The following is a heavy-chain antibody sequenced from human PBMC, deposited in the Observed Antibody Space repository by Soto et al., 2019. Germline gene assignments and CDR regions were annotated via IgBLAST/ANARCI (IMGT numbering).Heavy chain of an antibody. Sequence: GGSLRLSCAASGFTFSSYAMHWVRQAPGKGLEWVAVISYGGSNKYYADSVKGRFTISRDNSKNTLYLQMNSLRAEDTAVYYCAREIRTFAVAGFYYYYGMDVWGQGTTVTVSS. CDR3: AREIRTFAVAGFYYYYGMDV. CDR1: GFTFSSYA. CDR2: ISYGGSNK. J-gene: IGHJ6*02. V-gene: IGHV3-30-3*01. D-gene: IGHD6-19*01.